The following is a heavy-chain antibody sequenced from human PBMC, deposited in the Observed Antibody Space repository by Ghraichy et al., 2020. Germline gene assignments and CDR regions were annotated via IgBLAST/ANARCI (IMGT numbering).Heavy chain of an antibody. CDR1: GGSFSGYY. Sequence: SETLSLTCAVYGGSFSGYYWSWIRQPPGKGLEWIGEINHSGSTNYNPSLKSRVTISVDTSKNQFSLKLSSVTAADTAVYYCARGNYGNFDYWGQGTLVTVSS. D-gene: IGHD3-10*01. V-gene: IGHV4-34*01. CDR2: INHSGST. CDR3: ARGNYGNFDY. J-gene: IGHJ4*02.